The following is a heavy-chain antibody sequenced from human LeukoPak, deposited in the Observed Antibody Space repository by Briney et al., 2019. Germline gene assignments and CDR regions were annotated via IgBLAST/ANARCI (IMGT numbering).Heavy chain of an antibody. CDR2: IYYSGST. D-gene: IGHD2-2*01. Sequence: KPSETLSLTCTVSGGSISSYYWSWIRQPPGKGLEWIGYIYYSGSTNYNPSLKSRVTISVDTSKNQFSLKLSSVTAADTAVYYCARVCSSTSCYGGFDYWGQGTLVTVSS. CDR3: ARVCSSTSCYGGFDY. V-gene: IGHV4-59*01. J-gene: IGHJ4*02. CDR1: GGSISSYY.